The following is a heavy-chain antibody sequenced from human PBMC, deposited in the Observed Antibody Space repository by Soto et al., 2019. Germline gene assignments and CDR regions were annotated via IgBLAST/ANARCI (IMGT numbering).Heavy chain of an antibody. D-gene: IGHD6-13*01. CDR2: IWYDGSNK. CDR3: ARSIAAAGSFGPYYYYGKDV. Sequence: QVQLVESGGGVVQPGRSLRLSCAASGFTFSSYGMHWVRQAPGKGLEWVAVIWYDGSNKYYADSVKGRFTISRDNSKNTLYLQMNSLRAEDTAVYYCARSIAAAGSFGPYYYYGKDVWGQGTTVTVSS. CDR1: GFTFSSYG. J-gene: IGHJ6*02. V-gene: IGHV3-33*01.